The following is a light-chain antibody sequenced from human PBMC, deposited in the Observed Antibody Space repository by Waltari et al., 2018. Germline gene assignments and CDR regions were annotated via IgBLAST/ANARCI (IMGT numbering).Light chain of an antibody. CDR3: HLYGSART. Sequence: NVLTQSPGTLSLSPGERATLSCRASQIVSKNYLAWYQQQPGQAPRLLIYGVSSRATGIPDRFSGSGSGTDFTLTISRLEPEDSAVYFCHLYGSARTFGGVTKVEIK. CDR1: QIVSKNY. CDR2: GVS. V-gene: IGKV3-20*01. J-gene: IGKJ4*01.